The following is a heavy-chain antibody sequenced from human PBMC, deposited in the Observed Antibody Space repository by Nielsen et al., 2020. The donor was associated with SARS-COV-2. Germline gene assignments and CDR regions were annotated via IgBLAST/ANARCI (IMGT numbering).Heavy chain of an antibody. CDR2: ISSSSTI. J-gene: IGHJ5*02. Sequence: GSLRLSCAASGFTFSSYSMNWVRQAPGKGLEWVSYISSSSTIYYADSVKGRFTISRDNAKNSLYLQMNSLRDEDTAVYYCAIIAVAGTDWFDPWGQGTLVTVSS. V-gene: IGHV3-48*02. CDR3: AIIAVAGTDWFDP. CDR1: GFTFSSYS. D-gene: IGHD6-19*01.